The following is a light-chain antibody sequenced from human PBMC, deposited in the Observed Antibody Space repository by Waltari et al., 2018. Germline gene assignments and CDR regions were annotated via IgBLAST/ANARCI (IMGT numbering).Light chain of an antibody. CDR3: QQRSNWPPYT. CDR1: QSVSSY. Sequence: EIVLTQSPATLSLSPGERATLSCRASQSVSSYLAWYQQKPGQAPRLLIYDASNSATGIPARFSGSGSGTYFTLTISRLEPEDFAVYYCQQRSNWPPYTFGQGTKLEIK. V-gene: IGKV3-11*01. CDR2: DAS. J-gene: IGKJ2*01.